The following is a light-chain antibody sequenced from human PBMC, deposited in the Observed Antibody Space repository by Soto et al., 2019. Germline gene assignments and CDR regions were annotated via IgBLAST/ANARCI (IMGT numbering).Light chain of an antibody. J-gene: IGKJ5*01. CDR1: QSVSSN. V-gene: IGKV3-15*01. CDR2: DAS. Sequence: IVMTQSPATLSVSPGERAALSCRASQSVSSNLAWYQQKPGQAPRLLIYDASTRATGFPARLSGSGSGTEFTLTISSLQSEDFAVYYCQQYNNWPLTFGQGTRLEIK. CDR3: QQYNNWPLT.